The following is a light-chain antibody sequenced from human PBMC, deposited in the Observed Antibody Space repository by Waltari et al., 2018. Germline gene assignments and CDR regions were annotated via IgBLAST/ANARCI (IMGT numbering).Light chain of an antibody. CDR3: SSYAGRNTL. Sequence: QSALTQPPPASGAPGQSVTISCTGTSSDVGGYNSVSWYPQHPGEAPKLLIYEVSKRPSGVPNRFSGSKSGNTASLTVSGLQAEDEGDYYCSSYAGRNTLFGGGTKLTVL. V-gene: IGLV2-8*01. CDR2: EVS. CDR1: SSDVGGYNS. J-gene: IGLJ2*01.